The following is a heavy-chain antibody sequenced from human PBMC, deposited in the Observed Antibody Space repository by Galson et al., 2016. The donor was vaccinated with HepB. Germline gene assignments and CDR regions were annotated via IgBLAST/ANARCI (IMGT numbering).Heavy chain of an antibody. CDR2: IIPLFGTT. CDR3: AREYRGGSGSYGHPEYFDY. Sequence: SVKVSCKASGGNFSSYAITWVRQAPGQGLEWMGEIIPLFGTTNYAQKFQGRVTITADESTSTAYMELSSLRSEDTAIFYCAREYRGGSGSYGHPEYFDYWGQGTLVTVSS. D-gene: IGHD1-26*01. V-gene: IGHV1-69*13. CDR1: GGNFSSYA. J-gene: IGHJ4*02.